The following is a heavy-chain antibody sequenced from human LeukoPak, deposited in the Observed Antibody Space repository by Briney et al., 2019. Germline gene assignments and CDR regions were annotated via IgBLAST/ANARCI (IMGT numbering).Heavy chain of an antibody. V-gene: IGHV1-2*02. Sequence: ASVKVSCKASGYTFTGYYMHWVRQAPGQGLEWMGWINPNSGGTNYAQKFQGRVTMTRDTSISTACMELSRLRSDDTAVYYCARRGGYDILTGYYDYWGQGTLVTVSS. CDR1: GYTFTGYY. CDR2: INPNSGGT. D-gene: IGHD3-9*01. CDR3: ARRGGYDILTGYYDY. J-gene: IGHJ4*02.